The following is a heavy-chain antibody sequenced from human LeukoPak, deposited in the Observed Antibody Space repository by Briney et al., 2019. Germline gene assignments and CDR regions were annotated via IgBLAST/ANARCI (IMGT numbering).Heavy chain of an antibody. J-gene: IGHJ4*02. CDR1: GYSISSGFL. D-gene: IGHD6-19*01. CDR2: IYRSGNT. V-gene: IGHV4-38-2*01. Sequence: SETLSLTCAVSGYSISSGFLWGWIRQPPGKGLEWIGSIYRSGNTYYNPSLKSRITMSVDTSKNQFSLKLSSVTAADTALYYCAKGLGIAVAGTDFDYWGQGTLVTVSS. CDR3: AKGLGIAVAGTDFDY.